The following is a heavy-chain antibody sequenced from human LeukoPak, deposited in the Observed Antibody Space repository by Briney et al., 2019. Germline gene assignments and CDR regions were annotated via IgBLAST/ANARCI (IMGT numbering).Heavy chain of an antibody. Sequence: GGSLRLSCAASGFTFSRYSMHWVRQAPGKGLEYVSAISSNGGSTYYADSVKGRFTISRDNSKNTLYLQMSSLRVEDTAVYYCVKSPSGYSSDYWGQGTLVTVSS. D-gene: IGHD6-25*01. V-gene: IGHV3-64D*06. CDR3: VKSPSGYSSDY. J-gene: IGHJ4*02. CDR2: ISSNGGST. CDR1: GFTFSRYS.